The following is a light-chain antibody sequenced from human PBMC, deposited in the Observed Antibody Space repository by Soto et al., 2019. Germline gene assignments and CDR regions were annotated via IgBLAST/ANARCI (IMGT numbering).Light chain of an antibody. V-gene: IGKV3-20*01. CDR1: QSVSSSF. J-gene: IGKJ4*01. Sequence: EIVLTQSPGTLSLSPGERATLSCRASQSVSSSFLAWYQQKPGLAPRLLIYGASSRATGIPDRFSGSGSGTDFTLTISRLEPEDVAVYYCQQYGSSPLTFGGGTKVEIK. CDR2: GAS. CDR3: QQYGSSPLT.